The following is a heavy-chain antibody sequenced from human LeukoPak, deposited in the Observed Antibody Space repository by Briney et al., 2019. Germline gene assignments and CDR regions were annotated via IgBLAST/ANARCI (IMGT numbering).Heavy chain of an antibody. V-gene: IGHV1-24*01. Sequence: ASVKVSCKVSGYTLTELSMHWVRQAPGKGPEWMGGFDPEDGETIYAQKFQGRVTMTEDTSTDTAYMELSSLRSEDTAVYYCASASGTTRDYYYYGMDVWGQGTTVTVSS. J-gene: IGHJ6*02. CDR3: ASASGTTRDYYYYGMDV. CDR1: GYTLTELS. D-gene: IGHD1-7*01. CDR2: FDPEDGET.